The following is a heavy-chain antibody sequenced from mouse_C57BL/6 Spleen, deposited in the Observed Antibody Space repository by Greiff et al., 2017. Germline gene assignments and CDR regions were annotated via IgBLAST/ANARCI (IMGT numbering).Heavy chain of an antibody. CDR1: GFTFSSYT. Sequence: EVKLVESGGGLVKPGGSLKLSCAASGFTFSSYTMSWVRQTPEKRLEWVATISGGGGNTYYPDSVKGRFTISRDNAKNTLYLQMSSLRSEDTALYYCAKQEGYFDYWGLGTPLTVSS. CDR2: ISGGGGNT. V-gene: IGHV5-9*01. CDR3: AKQEGYFDY. J-gene: IGHJ2*01.